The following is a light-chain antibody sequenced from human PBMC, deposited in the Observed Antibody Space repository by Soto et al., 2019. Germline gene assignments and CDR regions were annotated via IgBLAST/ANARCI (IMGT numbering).Light chain of an antibody. CDR3: QPFDSSLPGWY. V-gene: IGLV1-40*01. CDR1: SSNIGAGYD. CDR2: DNN. Sequence: SVLRQPPSVSGAPGQRVTISCTGSSSNIGAGYDVHWYHQLPGTAPKLLIYDNNNRPSGVPDRFSGSKSGTSASLAITGLQAEDEADYYCQPFDSSLPGWYFGTGS. J-gene: IGLJ1*01.